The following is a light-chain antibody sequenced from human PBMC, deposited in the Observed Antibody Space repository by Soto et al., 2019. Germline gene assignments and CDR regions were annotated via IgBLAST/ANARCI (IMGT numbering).Light chain of an antibody. Sequence: TSSDVGGYNYVSWYRQHPGRAPKLMIYDVSNRPSGVSNRFPGSKSGNTASLTISGLQAEDEADYYCSSYTRSSTYVFGTGTKVTVL. J-gene: IGLJ1*01. V-gene: IGLV2-14*04. CDR1: SSDVGGYNY. CDR3: SSYTRSSTYV. CDR2: DVS.